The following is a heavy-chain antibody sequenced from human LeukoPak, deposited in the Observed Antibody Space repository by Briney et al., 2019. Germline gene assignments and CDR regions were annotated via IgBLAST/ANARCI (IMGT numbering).Heavy chain of an antibody. CDR3: ARGRYYDSSGYYGNYFDY. CDR2: IYTSGST. CDR1: GGSISSYY. V-gene: IGHV4-4*07. J-gene: IGHJ4*02. D-gene: IGHD3-22*01. Sequence: SETLSLTCTVSGGSISSYYWSWIRQPAGKGLEWIGRIYTSGSTNYNPSLKSRVTMSVDTSKNQFSLKLSSVTAADTAVYYCARGRYYDSSGYYGNYFDYWGRGTLVTVSS.